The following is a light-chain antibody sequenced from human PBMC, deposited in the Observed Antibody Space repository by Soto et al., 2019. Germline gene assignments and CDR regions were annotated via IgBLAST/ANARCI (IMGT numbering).Light chain of an antibody. CDR2: DAS. Sequence: EIVLTQSPATLSLSPGEGATLSCRASQSVSSYLAWYQQKPGQTPRLLMYDASNRATGIPARFSGSGSGTDFTLTISSLEPEGFAVYYCQQRSNWPLTFGQGTKLEIK. J-gene: IGKJ2*01. CDR3: QQRSNWPLT. CDR1: QSVSSY. V-gene: IGKV3-11*01.